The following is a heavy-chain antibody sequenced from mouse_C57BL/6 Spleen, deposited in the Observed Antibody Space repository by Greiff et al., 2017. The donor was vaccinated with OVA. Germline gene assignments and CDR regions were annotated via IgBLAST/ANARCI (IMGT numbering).Heavy chain of an antibody. CDR1: GYSITSGYY. J-gene: IGHJ2*01. Sequence: EVQVVESGPGLVKPSQSLSLTCSVTGYSITSGYYWNWIRQFPGNKLEWMGYISYDGSNNYNPSLKNRISITRDTSKNQFFLKLNSVTTEDTATYYCARGIWPTVVATDYWGQGTTLTVSS. CDR2: ISYDGSN. CDR3: ARGIWPTVVATDY. V-gene: IGHV3-6*01. D-gene: IGHD1-1*01.